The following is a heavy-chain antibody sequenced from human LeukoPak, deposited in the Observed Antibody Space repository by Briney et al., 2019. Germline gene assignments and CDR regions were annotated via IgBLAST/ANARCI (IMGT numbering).Heavy chain of an antibody. D-gene: IGHD5-24*01. CDR1: GGSISSGGYS. J-gene: IGHJ3*02. CDR3: AREGMATIKSRAFDI. Sequence: SETLSLTCAVSGGSISSGGYSWSWIRQPPGKGLEWIGYIYHSGSTYYNPSLKSRVTISVDTSKNQFSLKLSSVTAADTAVYYCAREGMATIKSRAFDIWGQGTMVTVSS. V-gene: IGHV4-30-2*05. CDR2: IYHSGST.